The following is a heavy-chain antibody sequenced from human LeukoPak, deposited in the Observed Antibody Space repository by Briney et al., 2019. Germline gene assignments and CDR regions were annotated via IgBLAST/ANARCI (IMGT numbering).Heavy chain of an antibody. V-gene: IGHV4-59*12. Sequence: SETLSLTCSVSDGSISNYYWSWIRQPPGKGLEWIGNIFYSGSTYYSPSLKSRVTISLDTSRNQFSLKLNSVTAADTAVYYCAKSNGYGLVDIWGQGTMVTVSS. J-gene: IGHJ3*02. D-gene: IGHD3-10*01. CDR2: IFYSGST. CDR1: DGSISNYY. CDR3: AKSNGYGLVDI.